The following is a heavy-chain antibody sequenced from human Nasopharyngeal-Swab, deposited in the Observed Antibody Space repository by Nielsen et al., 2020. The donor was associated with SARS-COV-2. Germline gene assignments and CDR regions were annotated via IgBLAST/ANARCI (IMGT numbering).Heavy chain of an antibody. CDR2: IYTSGST. CDR3: ARGLRGVTTYYYYYYMDV. V-gene: IGHV4-61*02. CDR1: GGSISSGSYY. D-gene: IGHD4-17*01. J-gene: IGHJ6*03. Sequence: SETLSLTCTVSGGSISSGSYYWSWIRQPAGKGLEWIGRIYTSGSTNYNPSLKSRVTISVDTSKNQFSLKLSSVTAADTAVYYCARGLRGVTTYYYYYYMDVWGKGTTGTAP.